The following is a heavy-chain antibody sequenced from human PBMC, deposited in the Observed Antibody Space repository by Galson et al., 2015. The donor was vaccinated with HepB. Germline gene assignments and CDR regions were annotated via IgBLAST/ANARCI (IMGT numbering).Heavy chain of an antibody. CDR2: ISGSGGST. CDR1: GFTFSSHA. V-gene: IGHV3-23*01. D-gene: IGHD3-22*01. Sequence: LRLSCAASGFTFSSHAMSWVRQAPGKGLEWVSAISGSGGSTYYADSVKGRFTISRDNSKYTLYLQMNSLRAEDTAVYYCARILVVITTEWDYWGQGTLVTVSS. J-gene: IGHJ4*02. CDR3: ARILVVITTEWDY.